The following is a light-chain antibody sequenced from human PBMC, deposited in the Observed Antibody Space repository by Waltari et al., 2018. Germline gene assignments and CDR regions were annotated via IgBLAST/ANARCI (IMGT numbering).Light chain of an antibody. CDR1: QNLNNW. J-gene: IGKJ1*01. CDR3: QQYHTYWT. CDR2: KTS. Sequence: DIQMTQSPSTLSASVGDSVTISCRASQNLNNWLTWYQQKPGKAPKMLIYKTSTLESGVPSRFSGSGSGTEFTLTISSLQPDDFATYFCQQYHTYWTFGQGTRVEIK. V-gene: IGKV1-5*03.